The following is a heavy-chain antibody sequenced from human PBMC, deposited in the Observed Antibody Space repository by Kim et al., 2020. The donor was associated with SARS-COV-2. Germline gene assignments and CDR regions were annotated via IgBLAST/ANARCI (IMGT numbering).Heavy chain of an antibody. Sequence: SVKVSCKASGGTFSSYAISWVRQAPGQGLEWMGGIIPIFGTANYAQKFQGRVTITADKSTSTAYMELSSLRSEDTAVYYCARDGSEGAGGMITFGGVIADGSYYYYGMDVWGQGTTVTVSS. CDR1: GGTFSSYA. V-gene: IGHV1-69*06. D-gene: IGHD3-16*02. J-gene: IGHJ6*02. CDR2: IIPIFGTA. CDR3: ARDGSEGAGGMITFGGVIADGSYYYYGMDV.